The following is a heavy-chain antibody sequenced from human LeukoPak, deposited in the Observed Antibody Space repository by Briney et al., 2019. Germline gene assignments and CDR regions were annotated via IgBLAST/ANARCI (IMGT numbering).Heavy chain of an antibody. Sequence: PGGSLRLSCAASGFIFSDYYMTWIRQAPGKGLEWVSYISSSASNIYYADSVKGRFAVSRDNAKNSLYLQVNSLRAEDTAVYYCARNQRRLDYWGQGTLVTVSS. D-gene: IGHD1-14*01. CDR2: ISSSASNI. V-gene: IGHV3-11*04. CDR1: GFIFSDYY. CDR3: ARNQRRLDY. J-gene: IGHJ4*02.